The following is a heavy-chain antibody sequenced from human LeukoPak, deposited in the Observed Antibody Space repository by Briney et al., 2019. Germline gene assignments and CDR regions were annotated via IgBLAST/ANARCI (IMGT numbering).Heavy chain of an antibody. CDR3: ARVVPAAPLYYYYGMDV. D-gene: IGHD2-2*01. Sequence: GGSLRLSCAASGFTFSSYSTNWVRQAPGKGLEWVSSISSSSSYIYYADSVKGRFTISRDNAKNSLYLQMNSLRAEDTAVYYCARVVPAAPLYYYYGMDVWGQGTTVTVSS. J-gene: IGHJ6*02. V-gene: IGHV3-21*01. CDR2: ISSSSSYI. CDR1: GFTFSSYS.